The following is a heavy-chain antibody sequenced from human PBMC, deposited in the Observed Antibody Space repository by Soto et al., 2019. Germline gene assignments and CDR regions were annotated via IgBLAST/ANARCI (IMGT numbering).Heavy chain of an antibody. D-gene: IGHD6-13*01. V-gene: IGHV1-2*02. CDR2: INPNSGGT. CDR1: GYTFTGYY. J-gene: IGHJ6*02. CDR3: ATMYSSSWYGYYYGMDV. Sequence: ASVKVSCKASGYTFTGYYMHWVRQAPGQGLEWVGWINPNSGGTNYAQKFQGRVTMTRDTSISTAYMELSRLRSDDTAVYYCATMYSSSWYGYYYGMDVWGQGTTVTVYS.